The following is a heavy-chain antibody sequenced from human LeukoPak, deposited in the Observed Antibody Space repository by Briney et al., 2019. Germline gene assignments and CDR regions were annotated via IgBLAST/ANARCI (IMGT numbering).Heavy chain of an antibody. CDR3: AKSYDRDALDI. D-gene: IGHD3-16*01. J-gene: IGHJ3*02. V-gene: IGHV3-53*05. CDR2: IYSGGNT. Sequence: GGSLRLSCTVSGFTVSSNSMSLVRQAPGKGLEWVSFIYSGGNTHYSDSVKGRFTISRDNSKNTLYLQMNSLRAEDTAVYYCAKSYDRDALDIWGQGTMVTVSS. CDR1: GFTVSSNS.